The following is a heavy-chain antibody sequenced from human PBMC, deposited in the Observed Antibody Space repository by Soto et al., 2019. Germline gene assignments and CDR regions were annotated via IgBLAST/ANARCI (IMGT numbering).Heavy chain of an antibody. D-gene: IGHD2-2*01. V-gene: IGHV1-46*01. CDR3: ARDGSTSFYYYYGMDV. CDR1: GYTFTSYY. J-gene: IGHJ6*02. CDR2: INPSGGST. Sequence: GASVKVSCKASGYTFTSYYMHWVRQAPGQGLEWMGIINPSGGSTSYAQKFQGRVTMTRDTSTSIVYMELSSLRSEDTAVYYCARDGSTSFYYYYGMDVWGQGTTVTVSS.